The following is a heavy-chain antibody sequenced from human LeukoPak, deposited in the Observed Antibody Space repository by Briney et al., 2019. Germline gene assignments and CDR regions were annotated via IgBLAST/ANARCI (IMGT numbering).Heavy chain of an antibody. CDR2: ISSSGSTI. V-gene: IGHV3-48*01. D-gene: IGHD5-24*01. Sequence: PGGSLRLSCAASGFTFSSYSMNWVRQAPGKGLEWVSYISSSGSTIYYADSVKGRFTISRDNAKNSLYMQMNSLRAENTAVYYCARDGVGGEMATIVDAFDIWGQGTMVTVSS. J-gene: IGHJ3*02. CDR3: ARDGVGGEMATIVDAFDI. CDR1: GFTFSSYS.